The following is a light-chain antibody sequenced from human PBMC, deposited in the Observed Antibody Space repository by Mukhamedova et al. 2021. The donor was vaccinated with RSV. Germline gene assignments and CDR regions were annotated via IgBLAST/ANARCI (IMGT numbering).Light chain of an antibody. CDR3: QQYGNSPYS. CDR1: QSVTTN. CDR2: GAA. Sequence: GERATLSCRASQSVTTNLGWYQQKPGQAPRLLIYGAASRANGIPDRFSGSGSGTDFTLTISRLEPEDFAVYYCQQYGNSPYSFG. J-gene: IGKJ2*03. V-gene: IGKV3-20*01.